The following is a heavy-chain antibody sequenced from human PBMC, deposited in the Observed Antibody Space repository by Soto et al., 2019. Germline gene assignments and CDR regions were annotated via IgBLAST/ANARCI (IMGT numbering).Heavy chain of an antibody. V-gene: IGHV3-23*01. Sequence: SLRLSCAASGFTFSSYAMSWVRQAPGKGLEWVSAISGSGGSTYYADSVKGRFTISRDNSKNTLYLQMNSLRAEDTAVYYCAKVGPSDTATWLRDYYYYYGMDVWGQGTTVTVSS. CDR1: GFTFSSYA. CDR3: AKVGPSDTATWLRDYYYYYGMDV. D-gene: IGHD5-18*01. CDR2: ISGSGGST. J-gene: IGHJ6*02.